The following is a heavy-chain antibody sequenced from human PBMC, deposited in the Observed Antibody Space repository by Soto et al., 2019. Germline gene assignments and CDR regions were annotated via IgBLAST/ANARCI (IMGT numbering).Heavy chain of an antibody. CDR3: ARVKNERATYYDFWSAPNDY. CDR1: GFTFSSYS. Sequence: GGSLRLSCAASGFTFSSYSMNWVRQATGKGLEWVSYISSSSSTIYYADSVKGRFTISRDNAKNSLYLQMNSLRAEDTAVYYCARVKNERATYYDFWSAPNDYWGQGTLVTVSS. CDR2: ISSSSSTI. V-gene: IGHV3-48*01. J-gene: IGHJ4*02. D-gene: IGHD3-3*01.